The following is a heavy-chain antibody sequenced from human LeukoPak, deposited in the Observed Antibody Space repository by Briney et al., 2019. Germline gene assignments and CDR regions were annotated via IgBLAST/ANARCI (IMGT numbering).Heavy chain of an antibody. CDR1: GFSFSSHW. Sequence: PGGSLRLSCAASGFSFSSHWMHWVRQVPGKGLEWVANIKQDGSVQYYVDSVKGRFTISRDNTKQSLFLQMDSLRAEDTAMYYCARDHQGPYYYDSSGYEYWGQGTLVTVSS. D-gene: IGHD3-22*01. J-gene: IGHJ4*02. CDR3: ARDHQGPYYYDSSGYEY. V-gene: IGHV3-7*01. CDR2: IKQDGSVQ.